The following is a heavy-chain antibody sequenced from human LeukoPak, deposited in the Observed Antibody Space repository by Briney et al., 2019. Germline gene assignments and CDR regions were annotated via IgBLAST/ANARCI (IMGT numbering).Heavy chain of an antibody. D-gene: IGHD3-10*01. Sequence: GGSLRLSCAASGFTFTTYGMNWVRRAPGQGLEWVSYISSSSIATYYADSLTGRFTISRDNAKNSLYLQMNSLRAEDTALYHCARDHGFYYYGMDVWGQGTTVTVSS. V-gene: IGHV3-48*01. J-gene: IGHJ6*02. CDR2: ISSSSIAT. CDR3: ARDHGFYYYGMDV. CDR1: GFTFTTYG.